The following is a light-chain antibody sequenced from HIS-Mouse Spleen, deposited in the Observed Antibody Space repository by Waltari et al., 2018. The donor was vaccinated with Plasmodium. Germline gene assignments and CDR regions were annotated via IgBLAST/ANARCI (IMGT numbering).Light chain of an antibody. J-gene: IGKJ3*01. CDR3: QQYNNWSFT. V-gene: IGKV3-15*01. CDR2: GAS. Sequence: EIVMTQPPATLSVSPAERATLSCRASQSVSSNLAWYQQKPGQAPRLLIYGASTRATGIPARFSGSGSGTEFTLTISSLQSEDFAVYYCQQYNNWSFTFGPGTKVDIK. CDR1: QSVSSN.